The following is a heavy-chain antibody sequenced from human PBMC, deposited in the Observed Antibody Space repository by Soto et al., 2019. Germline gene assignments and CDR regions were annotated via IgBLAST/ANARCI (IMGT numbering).Heavy chain of an antibody. V-gene: IGHV3-23*01. D-gene: IGHD2-15*01. J-gene: IGHJ4*02. CDR1: GFTFTSYG. Sequence: EVQLLESGGGLVQPGGSLRLSCAASGFTFTSYGMTWLRRARGKGLEWVSAISGSDDSIYYADSVKGRFTISRDNSKNTLYLQMNSLRAEDTAVYYCAVCAGGNSYLPWDYWGQGTLVTVSS. CDR3: AVCAGGNSYLPWDY. CDR2: ISGSDDSI.